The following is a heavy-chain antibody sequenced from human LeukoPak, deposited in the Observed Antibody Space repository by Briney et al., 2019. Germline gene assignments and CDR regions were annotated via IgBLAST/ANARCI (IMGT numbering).Heavy chain of an antibody. Sequence: PGGSLRLSCAASGFTFSSYDMHWVRQVTGKGLEWVSGIDIGGGTYYPGSVKGRFTISRENVQNSLYLQMTNLRAGDTAMYYCARGMGSGSSSVFDFWGQGTLVTVSS. CDR2: IDIGGGT. CDR1: GFTFSSYD. CDR3: ARGMGSGSSSVFDF. J-gene: IGHJ4*02. D-gene: IGHD3-10*01. V-gene: IGHV3-13*04.